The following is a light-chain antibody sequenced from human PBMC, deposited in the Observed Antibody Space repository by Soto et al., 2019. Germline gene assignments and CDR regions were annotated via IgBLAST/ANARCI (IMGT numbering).Light chain of an antibody. CDR3: QQYGSSRT. V-gene: IGKV3-20*01. J-gene: IGKJ1*01. CDR1: QSVSSSY. Sequence: EIVLTQSPGTLSLSPGERATLSCRASQSVSSSYLAWYQQKPGQAPRLLIYGASSRATGIQDRFSGSGSGTDFTLTISRLEPEEFAVDDCQQYGSSRTFGQGTKVDIK. CDR2: GAS.